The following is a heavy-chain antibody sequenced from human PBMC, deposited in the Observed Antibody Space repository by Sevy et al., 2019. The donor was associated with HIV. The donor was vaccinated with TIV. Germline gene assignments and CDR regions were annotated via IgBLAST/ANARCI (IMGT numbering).Heavy chain of an antibody. CDR2: ISGSDGII. CDR1: GFTFSDYY. Sequence: GGSLRLSCAASGFTFSDYYMSWIRQAPGKGLEWISYISGSDGIIYYADSVKGRFTVSRDNSKNSLYLQMSSLRAEDTAVYYCARDHVKDGDLGDYYYFAIDVWGQGTSVTVSS. J-gene: IGHJ6*02. V-gene: IGHV3-11*01. CDR3: ARDHVKDGDLGDYYYFAIDV. D-gene: IGHD4-17*01.